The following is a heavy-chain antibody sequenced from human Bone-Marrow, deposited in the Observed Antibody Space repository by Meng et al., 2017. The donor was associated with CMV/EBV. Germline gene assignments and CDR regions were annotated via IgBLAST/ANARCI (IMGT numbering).Heavy chain of an antibody. V-gene: IGHV1-69*04. Sequence: GGSLRLSCAASGFTFSSYGMHWVRQAPGQGLEWMGRIIPILGIANYAQKFQGRVTITADKSTSTAYMELSSLRSEDTAVYYCASSFDWGQGTLVTVSS. J-gene: IGHJ4*02. CDR3: ASSFD. CDR1: GFTFSSYG. CDR2: IIPILGIA.